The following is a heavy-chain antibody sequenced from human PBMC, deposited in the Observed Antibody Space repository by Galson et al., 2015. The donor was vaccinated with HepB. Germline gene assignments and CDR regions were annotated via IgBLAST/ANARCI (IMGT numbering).Heavy chain of an antibody. V-gene: IGHV3-11*01. CDR1: GFKFSDYY. CDR2: ISSTGSNT. D-gene: IGHD2-15*01. J-gene: IGHJ4*02. Sequence: SLRLSCAASGFKFSDYYMIWIRQAPGKGLEWVSYISSTGSNTYYGGSVKGRFTISRDNAKNSLYLQMNSLRADDTAVYFCARAPIYSIDYWGQGALVIVSS. CDR3: ARAPIYSIDY.